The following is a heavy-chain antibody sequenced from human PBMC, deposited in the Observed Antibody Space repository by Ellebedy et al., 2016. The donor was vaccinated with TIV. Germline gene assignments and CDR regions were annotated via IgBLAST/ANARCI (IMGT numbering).Heavy chain of an antibody. CDR1: GFPFSSFE. J-gene: IGHJ4*02. V-gene: IGHV3-48*03. Sequence: GESLKISCAASGFPFSSFEFNWVRQSPGKGLEWVSYISSSGTTKYYADSVKGRFTLSRDNAKNSLYLQMNSLRDEDTAVYYCARDHLGTAIPYDYWGQGTLVTVSS. D-gene: IGHD2-21*02. CDR3: ARDHLGTAIPYDY. CDR2: ISSSGTTK.